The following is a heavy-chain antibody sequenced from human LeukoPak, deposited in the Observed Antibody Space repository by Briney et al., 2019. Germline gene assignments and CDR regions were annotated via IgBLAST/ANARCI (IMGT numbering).Heavy chain of an antibody. D-gene: IGHD3-10*01. CDR3: ARVPHAMVRGVIITEFYFDY. CDR2: IKQDASET. Sequence: GGSLRLSCAASGFIIFKSWMTWVRQAPGKGLEWVAIIKQDASETYYGDSVKGRFTISRDNAKNSLYLQMNSLRAEDTAVYYCARVPHAMVRGVIITEFYFDYWGQGTLVTVSS. V-gene: IGHV3-7*01. CDR1: GFIIFKSW. J-gene: IGHJ4*02.